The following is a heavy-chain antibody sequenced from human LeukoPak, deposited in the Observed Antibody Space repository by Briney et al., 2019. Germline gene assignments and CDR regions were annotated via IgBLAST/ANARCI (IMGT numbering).Heavy chain of an antibody. D-gene: IGHD2-8*01. J-gene: IGHJ6*03. CDR1: GYSFTSYW. Sequence: GESLKISCKGSGYSFTSYWIGWVRQMPGKGLEWMGIIYPGDSDTRYSPSFQGQVTISADKSISTAYLQWSSLKASDTAMYYCARSLGYCTNGVCYGGGDYYYYMDVWGKGTTVTVSS. CDR3: ARSLGYCTNGVCYGGGDYYYYMDV. CDR2: IYPGDSDT. V-gene: IGHV5-51*01.